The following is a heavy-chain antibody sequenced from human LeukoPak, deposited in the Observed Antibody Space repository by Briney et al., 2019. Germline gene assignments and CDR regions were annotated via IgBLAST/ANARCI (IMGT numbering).Heavy chain of an antibody. CDR2: IYTSGST. V-gene: IGHV4-61*02. CDR3: ARGRPGYWYFDL. J-gene: IGHJ2*01. CDR1: GGSISSGSYY. Sequence: SETLSLTCTVSGGSISSGSYYWSWIRQPAGKGLEWIGRIYTSGSTNYNPSLKSRVTISADTSKNQFSLKLSSMTAADTAVYYCARGRPGYWYFDLWGRGTLVTVSS.